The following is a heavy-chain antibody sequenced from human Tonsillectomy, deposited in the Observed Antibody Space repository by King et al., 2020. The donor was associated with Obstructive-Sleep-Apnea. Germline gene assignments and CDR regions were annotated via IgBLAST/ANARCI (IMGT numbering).Heavy chain of an antibody. D-gene: IGHD1-26*01. V-gene: IGHV4-31*01. CDR2: SYYSGST. CDR3: ARRYSGSYPEYYFDY. CDR1: GGSISSGGYY. J-gene: IGHJ4*02. Sequence: MQLQESGPGLVKPSQTLSLTCTVSGGSISSGGYYWSWIRQHPGKGLEWIGYSYYSGSTYYNPSLKSPVTISVDTSKNQFSLKLSSVTAADTAVYYCARRYSGSYPEYYFDYWGQGTLVTVSS.